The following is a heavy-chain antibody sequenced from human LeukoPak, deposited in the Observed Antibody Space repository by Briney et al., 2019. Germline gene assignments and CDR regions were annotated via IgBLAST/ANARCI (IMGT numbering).Heavy chain of an antibody. CDR2: ISGSGGST. CDR1: GFTFSSYA. J-gene: IGHJ4*02. CDR3: AKERNDFWSGSYYFDY. V-gene: IGHV3-23*01. Sequence: GGSLRLSCAASGFTFSSYAMSWVRQAPGEGLEWVSAISGSGGSTYYADSVKGRFTISRDNSKNTLYLQMNSLRAEDTAVYYCAKERNDFWSGSYYFDYWGQGTLVTVSS. D-gene: IGHD3-3*01.